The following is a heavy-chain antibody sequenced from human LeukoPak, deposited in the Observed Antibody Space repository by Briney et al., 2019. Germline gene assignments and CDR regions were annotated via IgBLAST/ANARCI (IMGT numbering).Heavy chain of an antibody. CDR2: IYPGYSST. D-gene: IGHD3-9*01. Sequence: GESLKISCKGPGYHFFSYWIGGVRPMPGKGLEWMGFIYPGYSSTRVSPSIQGQVTISAHKSISTVYLQWTSLKASDTAMYFCARQADYDLLTGYYKGHLDYWGQGTLVTVSS. V-gene: IGHV5-51*01. CDR1: GYHFFSYW. J-gene: IGHJ4*02. CDR3: ARQADYDLLTGYYKGHLDY.